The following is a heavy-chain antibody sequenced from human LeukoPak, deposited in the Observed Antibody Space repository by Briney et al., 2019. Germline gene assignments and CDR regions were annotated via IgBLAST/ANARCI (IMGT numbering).Heavy chain of an antibody. D-gene: IGHD2-15*01. J-gene: IGHJ4*02. CDR2: ILYDGSNK. V-gene: IGHV3-33*01. CDR1: GFTFSSYD. CDR3: ARDRSGTFDY. Sequence: GPLRLSCAASGFTFSSYDMHWVRQAPGKGREWVALILYDGSNKYYADSVKGRFTISRDNSRNTLYLQMNSLRAEDTAVYYCARDRSGTFDYWGQGTLVTVSS.